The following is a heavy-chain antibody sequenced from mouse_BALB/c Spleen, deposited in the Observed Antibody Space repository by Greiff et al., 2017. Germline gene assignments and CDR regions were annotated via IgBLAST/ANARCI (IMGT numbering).Heavy chain of an antibody. Sequence: EVKLEESGGGLVQPGGSLRLSCATSGFTFTDYYMSWVRQPPGKALEWLGFIRNKANGYTTEYSASVKGRFTISRDNSQSILYLQMNTLRAEDSATYYCARDYEGFAYWGQGTLVTVSA. CDR1: GFTFTDYY. V-gene: IGHV7-3*02. CDR3: ARDYEGFAY. CDR2: IRNKANGYTT. J-gene: IGHJ3*01. D-gene: IGHD2-3*01.